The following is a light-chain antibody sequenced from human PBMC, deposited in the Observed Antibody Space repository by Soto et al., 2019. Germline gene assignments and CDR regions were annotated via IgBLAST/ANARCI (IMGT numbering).Light chain of an antibody. CDR3: NSYVGSNNYV. Sequence: QSALTQPPSAFGSPGQSVTISCIGTASDIGRYNYVSWYQHHPGKAPKLIIYEVTKRPSGVPDRFSGSKSGNTASLTVSGLQADDEADYYCNSYVGSNNYVFGTGTKLTVL. J-gene: IGLJ1*01. CDR1: ASDIGRYNY. V-gene: IGLV2-8*01. CDR2: EVT.